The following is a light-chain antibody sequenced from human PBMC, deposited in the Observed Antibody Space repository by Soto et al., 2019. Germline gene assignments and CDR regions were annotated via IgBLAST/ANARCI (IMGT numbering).Light chain of an antibody. CDR3: CSYAGRYTYV. CDR1: SIDVGGYNY. J-gene: IGLJ1*01. V-gene: IGLV2-11*01. Sequence: LTQPRSVSGSPGQSVTISCAGTSIDVGGYNYVSWYQQHPGKAPKLMIYDVSKRPSGVPDRFSGSKSGNTASLTISGLQADDEADYYCCSYAGRYTYVFXTGTKVTVL. CDR2: DVS.